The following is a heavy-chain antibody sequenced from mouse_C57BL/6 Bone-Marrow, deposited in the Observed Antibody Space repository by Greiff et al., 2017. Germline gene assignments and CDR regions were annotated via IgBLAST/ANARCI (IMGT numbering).Heavy chain of an antibody. CDR3: AKLGPFDY. V-gene: IGHV1-81*01. D-gene: IGHD4-1*01. Sequence: VQLQPSGAELARPGASVKLSCKASGYTFTRYGLSWVKQRTGPGLEWIGEIYPRRGNTYYNEKFKGKATLTADKSSSTAYMALRSLTSDDAAVYCCAKLGPFDYGGQGTTLTVSS. CDR1: GYTFTRYG. CDR2: IYPRRGNT. J-gene: IGHJ2*01.